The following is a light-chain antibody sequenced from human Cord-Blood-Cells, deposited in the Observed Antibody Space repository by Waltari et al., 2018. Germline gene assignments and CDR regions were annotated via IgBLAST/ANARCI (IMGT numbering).Light chain of an antibody. V-gene: IGKV1-NL1*01. CDR3: QQYYSTPYT. Sequence: DIQMTQSPSSLSASVGDRVTITCRASQCISNSLDWYQQKPGKAPKLLLYAASRLESGVPTRFSGSGSGTDYTLTISSLQPEDFATYYCQQYYSTPYTFGQGTKLEIK. CDR1: QCISNS. J-gene: IGKJ2*01. CDR2: AAS.